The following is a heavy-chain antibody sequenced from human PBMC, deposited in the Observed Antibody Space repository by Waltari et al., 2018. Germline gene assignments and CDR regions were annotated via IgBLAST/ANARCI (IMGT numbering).Heavy chain of an antibody. CDR1: GGSISSYY. Sequence: QVQLQESGPGLVKPSETPSLTCTVSGGSISSYYWSWIRQPPGKGLEWIGYIYYSGSTNYNPSLKSRVTISVDTSKNQFSLKLSSVTAADTAVYYCARVEARSAAGTLDYWGQGTLVTVSS. V-gene: IGHV4-59*01. J-gene: IGHJ4*02. CDR3: ARVEARSAAGTLDY. D-gene: IGHD6-13*01. CDR2: IYYSGST.